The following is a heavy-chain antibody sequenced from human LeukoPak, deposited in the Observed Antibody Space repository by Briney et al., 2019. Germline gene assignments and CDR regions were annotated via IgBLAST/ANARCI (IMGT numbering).Heavy chain of an antibody. Sequence: GGSLRLSREASGFTFSSYWMHWVRQAPGKGLVWVSRINSDGYSTNYADSVKGRFTISRDNGKNTLYLQMNSLRVEDTAVYYCARAGSGWYNSFDYWGQGTLVTVSS. J-gene: IGHJ4*02. CDR3: ARAGSGWYNSFDY. CDR2: INSDGYST. CDR1: GFTFSSYW. D-gene: IGHD6-19*01. V-gene: IGHV3-74*01.